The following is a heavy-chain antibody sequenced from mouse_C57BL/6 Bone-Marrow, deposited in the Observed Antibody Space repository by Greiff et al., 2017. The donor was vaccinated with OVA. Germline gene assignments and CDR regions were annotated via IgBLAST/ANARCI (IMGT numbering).Heavy chain of an antibody. CDR1: GFTFSSYG. CDR3: ARRGGRFAY. V-gene: IGHV5-6*02. J-gene: IGHJ3*01. CDR2: ISSGGSYT. Sequence: ESGGDLVKPGGSLKLSCAASGFTFSSYGMSWVRQTPDKRLEWVATISSGGSYTYYPDSVKGRFTISRDNAKNTLYLQMSSLKSEDTAMYYCARRGGRFAYWGQGTLVTVSA.